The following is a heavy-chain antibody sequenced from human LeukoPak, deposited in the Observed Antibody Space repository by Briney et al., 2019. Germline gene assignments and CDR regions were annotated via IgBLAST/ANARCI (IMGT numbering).Heavy chain of an antibody. Sequence: ASVKVSCKASGGTFNNYAISWVRQAPGQGLEWMGGIIPLFGTANYAQKFLGRVIITADESTSTTHMYLSSLKSEDTAVYYCARELAGYGSGSYYYYWGQGTLVTVSS. CDR3: ARELAGYGSGSYYYY. J-gene: IGHJ4*02. V-gene: IGHV1-69*13. CDR2: IIPLFGTA. CDR1: GGTFNNYA. D-gene: IGHD3-10*01.